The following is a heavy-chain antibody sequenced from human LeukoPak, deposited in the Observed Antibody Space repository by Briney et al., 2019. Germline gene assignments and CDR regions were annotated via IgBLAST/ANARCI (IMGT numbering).Heavy chain of an antibody. D-gene: IGHD2-15*01. Sequence: PGGSLRLSCAASGFTFSSYEMNWVRQAPGKGLEWVSYISSSGSTIYYADSVKGRFTISRDNAKNSLYLQMNSLRAGGTAVYYCARSAPHCSGGSCVYYFDYWGQGTLVTVSS. CDR1: GFTFSSYE. CDR2: ISSSGSTI. CDR3: ARSAPHCSGGSCVYYFDY. V-gene: IGHV3-48*03. J-gene: IGHJ4*02.